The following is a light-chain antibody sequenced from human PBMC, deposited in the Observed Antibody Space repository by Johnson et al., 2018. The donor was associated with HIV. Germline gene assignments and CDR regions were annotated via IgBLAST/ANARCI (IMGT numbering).Light chain of an antibody. J-gene: IGLJ1*01. CDR2: ENN. CDR1: SDNIGDYS. Sequence: HSVLTQPPSVSAAPGQKVTISCSGSSDNIGDYSVSWYQQLPGTAPKPLIYENNTRPSGIHDRFSCSKSGTSATLGHTGLPTGVEADYYCGTWYISLIAYVFGTGTKVTVL. CDR3: GTWYISLIAYV. V-gene: IGLV1-51*02.